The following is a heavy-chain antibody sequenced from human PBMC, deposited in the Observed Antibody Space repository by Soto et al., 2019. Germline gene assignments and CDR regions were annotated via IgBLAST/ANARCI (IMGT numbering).Heavy chain of an antibody. CDR1: GGSISSGGYY. V-gene: IGHV4-31*03. J-gene: IGHJ4*02. CDR2: IYYSGST. CDR3: ARTIWDDYGALRPPYYFDY. Sequence: SETLSLTCTVSGGSISSGGYYWSWIRQHPGKGLEWIGYIYYSGSTYYNPSLKSRVTISVDTSKNQFSLKLSSVTAADTAVYYCARTIWDDYGALRPPYYFDYWGQGTLVTVSS. D-gene: IGHD4-17*01.